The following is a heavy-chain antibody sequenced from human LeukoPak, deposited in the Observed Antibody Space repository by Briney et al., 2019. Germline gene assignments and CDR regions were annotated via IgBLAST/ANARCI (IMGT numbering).Heavy chain of an antibody. CDR3: TTARRASSSLDY. J-gene: IGHJ4*02. CDR2: IRGKADGGTP. D-gene: IGHD5-24*01. V-gene: IGHV3-15*01. Sequence: GGSLRLSCTASGLTFSSAWMSWVRQAPGKGLEWIGHIRGKADGGTPDYATPVKGKFTISRDDSKSTLFLQMDSLQIEDTAVYYCTTARRASSSLDYWGQGTLVTVSS. CDR1: GLTFSSAW.